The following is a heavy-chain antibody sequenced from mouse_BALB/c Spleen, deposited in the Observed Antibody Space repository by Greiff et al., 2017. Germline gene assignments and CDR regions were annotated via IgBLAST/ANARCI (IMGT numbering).Heavy chain of an antibody. J-gene: IGHJ1*01. CDR3: TREITTGVAPVFDV. V-gene: IGHV5-6-4*01. D-gene: IGHD1-1*01. Sequence: EVQGVESGGGLVKPGGSLKLSCAASGFTFSSYTMSWVRQTPEKRLEWVATISSGGSYTYYPDSVKGRFTISRDNAKNTLYLQMSSLKSEDTAMYYCTREITTGVAPVFDVWGAGTTVTVSS. CDR2: ISSGGSYT. CDR1: GFTFSSYT.